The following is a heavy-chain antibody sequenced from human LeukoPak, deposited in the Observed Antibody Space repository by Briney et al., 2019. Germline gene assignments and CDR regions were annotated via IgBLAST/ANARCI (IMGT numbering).Heavy chain of an antibody. CDR3: AREGGFYRPLDY. Sequence: PSETLSLTCGVSGGSVTSTNWWTWVRQPPGKGLEWIGEVHLDGRTNYNPSLRSRLTMSVDLSENHISLKLTSVTAADTAVYYCAREGGFYRPLDYSGQGTLVTVSS. CDR2: VHLDGRT. J-gene: IGHJ4*02. CDR1: GGSVTSTNW. D-gene: IGHD3-3*01. V-gene: IGHV4-4*02.